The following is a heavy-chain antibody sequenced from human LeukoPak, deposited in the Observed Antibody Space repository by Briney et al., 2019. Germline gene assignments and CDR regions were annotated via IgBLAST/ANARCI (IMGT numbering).Heavy chain of an antibody. CDR2: IYYSGST. V-gene: IGHV4-39*01. CDR1: GVSISGSYYY. CDR3: ARQFAYHESLIRYFDWLSSGYFDY. D-gene: IGHD3-9*01. Sequence: SETLSLTCAVSGVSISGSYYYWGWIRQPPGKGLEWIGNIYYSGSTYYNASLQSRVTISVDTSKNQFSLKLSSVTAADTAVYYCARQFAYHESLIRYFDWLSSGYFDYWGQGTLVTVSS. J-gene: IGHJ4*02.